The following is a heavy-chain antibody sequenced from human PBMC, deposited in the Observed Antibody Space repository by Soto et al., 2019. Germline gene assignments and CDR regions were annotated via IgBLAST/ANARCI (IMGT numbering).Heavy chain of an antibody. CDR2: IIPIFGTA. CDR3: ARDRRLTVVTRNYYYDGMDV. D-gene: IGHD2-21*02. Sequence: SVKVSCKASGGTFSSYAISWVRQAPGQGLEWMGGIIPIFGTANYAQKFQGRVTITADESTSTAYMELSSLRSEDTAVYYCARDRRLTVVTRNYYYDGMDVWGQGTTVTVSS. J-gene: IGHJ6*02. V-gene: IGHV1-69*13. CDR1: GGTFSSYA.